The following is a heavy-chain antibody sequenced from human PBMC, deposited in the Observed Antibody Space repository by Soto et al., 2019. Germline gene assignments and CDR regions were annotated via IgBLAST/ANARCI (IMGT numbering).Heavy chain of an antibody. CDR3: AKFSPHSIFDISSAPDC. CDR1: GFAFSNYA. CDR2: ISGSGGNT. V-gene: IGHV3-23*01. D-gene: IGHD3-3*01. J-gene: IGHJ4*02. Sequence: EMQLLESGGGLVQPGGSLRLSCAASGFAFSNYALTWVRQAPGKGLEWVSTISGSGGNTFYADSVKGRFTISRGNSNTLYLQMNSLRVEDTAVYYCAKFSPHSIFDISSAPDCWGRGTLVTVSA.